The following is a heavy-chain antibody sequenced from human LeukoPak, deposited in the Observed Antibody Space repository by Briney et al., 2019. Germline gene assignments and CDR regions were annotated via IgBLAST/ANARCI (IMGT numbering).Heavy chain of an antibody. CDR1: GNSINGHY. CDR2: IHYKGST. Sequence: SETLSLTCTISGNSINGHYWSWIRQPPGKRLEWIGDIHYKGSTNYNLSLKSRVTISVDTSKNHLSLNLTSVLAADTAIYYCARRDTGWNYCDYWGQGILVTVSS. V-gene: IGHV4-59*08. D-gene: IGHD6-19*01. J-gene: IGHJ4*02. CDR3: ARRDTGWNYCDY.